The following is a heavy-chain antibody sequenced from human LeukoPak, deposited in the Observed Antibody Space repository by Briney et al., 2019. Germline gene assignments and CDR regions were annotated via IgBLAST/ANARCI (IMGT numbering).Heavy chain of an antibody. D-gene: IGHD5-18*01. CDR3: VRGGSSSGYDY. Sequence: ASVKVSCKASGYTFTSYDISWVRQAPGQGLEWMGWISTYNGNTNYAQKFQGRVTVTTDRSTSTAYMELRSLTSDDTAVYYCVRGGSSSGYDYWGQGTLVTVSS. CDR2: ISTYNGNT. J-gene: IGHJ4*02. V-gene: IGHV1-18*01. CDR1: GYTFTSYD.